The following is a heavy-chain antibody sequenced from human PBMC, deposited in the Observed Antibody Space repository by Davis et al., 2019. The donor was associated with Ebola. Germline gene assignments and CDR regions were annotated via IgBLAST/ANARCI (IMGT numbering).Heavy chain of an antibody. CDR3: ARETRRITIFGVVT. D-gene: IGHD3-3*01. V-gene: IGHV3-7*01. Sequence: PGGSLRLSCAASGFTFSSYWMSWVRQAPGKGLERVANIKQDGSEKYYVDSVKGRFTISRDNAKNSLYLQMNSLRAEDTAVYYCARETRRITIFGVVTRGQGTLVTVSS. J-gene: IGHJ4*02. CDR2: IKQDGSEK. CDR1: GFTFSSYW.